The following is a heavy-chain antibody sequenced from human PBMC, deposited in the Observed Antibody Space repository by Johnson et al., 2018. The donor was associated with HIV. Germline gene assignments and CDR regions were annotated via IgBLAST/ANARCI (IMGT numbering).Heavy chain of an antibody. J-gene: IGHJ3*02. CDR3: VCLRAWTFDI. Sequence: VQLVESGGGLVQPGRSLRLSCAASGFTFDDYAMHWVRQAPGKGLEWVSGISWNSGSVDYADSVKGRFTISRDNAKNSLYLQMNSLRAEDTAVYYCVCLRAWTFDIWGQGTMVTVSS. CDR2: ISWNSGSV. D-gene: IGHD3-10*01. CDR1: GFTFDDYA. V-gene: IGHV3-9*01.